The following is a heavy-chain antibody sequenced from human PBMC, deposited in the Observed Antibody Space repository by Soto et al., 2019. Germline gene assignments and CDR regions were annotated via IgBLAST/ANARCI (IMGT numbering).Heavy chain of an antibody. V-gene: IGHV4-31*03. CDR3: ARHARDDDGLDV. Sequence: QVQLQESGPGLVKPSQTLSLTCTVSGGSISSGGHYWSWIRQHPGKGLEWIGSINYSGTTYYNPSLKSRLTMSVDTSKNQFYLKLNSVIAADTAVYYCARHARDDDGLDVWGQGTTVTVSS. CDR1: GGSISSGGHY. CDR2: INYSGTT. J-gene: IGHJ6*02. D-gene: IGHD2-8*01.